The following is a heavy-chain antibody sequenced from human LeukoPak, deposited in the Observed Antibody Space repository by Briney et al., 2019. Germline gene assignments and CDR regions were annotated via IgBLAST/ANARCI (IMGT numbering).Heavy chain of an antibody. CDR3: ARGGSYLYT. CDR2: IKQDGRKK. D-gene: IGHD1-26*01. Sequence: GALRLSCVASGFTFSSHWMSGGRQAPGKVLEWVANIKQDGRKKYYVDSVKGRFTIYRDNAKNSVDLQMNSLRAEDTAVYYCARGGSYLYTWGQGTLVTVSS. J-gene: IGHJ5*02. V-gene: IGHV3-7*03. CDR1: GFTFSSHW.